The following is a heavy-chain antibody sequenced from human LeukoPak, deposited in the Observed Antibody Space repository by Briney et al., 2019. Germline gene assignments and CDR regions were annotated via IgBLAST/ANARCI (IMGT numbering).Heavy chain of an antibody. Sequence: GGSLRLSCAASGFTFSGSAMHWVRQAPGKGLEWVAVMSYDGSNKYYADSVKGRFTIPRDNSKNTLYLQMNSLRAEDTAVYYCARSPGGYDSSGYRFDYWGQGTLVTVSS. CDR1: GFTFSGSA. CDR2: MSYDGSNK. V-gene: IGHV3-30-3*01. D-gene: IGHD3-22*01. J-gene: IGHJ4*02. CDR3: ARSPGGYDSSGYRFDY.